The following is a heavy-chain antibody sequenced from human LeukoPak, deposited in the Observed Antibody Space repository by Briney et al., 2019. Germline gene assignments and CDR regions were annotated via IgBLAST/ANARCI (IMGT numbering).Heavy chain of an antibody. CDR2: IRSKANSYAT. CDR3: TSRGYSYGSPSYYFDY. CDR1: GFTFSGSA. Sequence: RGSLRLSCAASGFTFSGSAMHWVRQASGKGLEWVGRIRSKANSYATAYAASVKGRFTISRDDSKNTAYLQMSSLKTEDTAVYYCTSRGYSYGSPSYYFDYWGQGTLVTVSS. D-gene: IGHD5-18*01. J-gene: IGHJ4*02. V-gene: IGHV3-73*01.